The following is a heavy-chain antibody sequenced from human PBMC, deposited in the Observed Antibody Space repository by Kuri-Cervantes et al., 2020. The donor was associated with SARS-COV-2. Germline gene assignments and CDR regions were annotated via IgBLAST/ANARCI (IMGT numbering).Heavy chain of an antibody. V-gene: IGHV3-74*01. CDR2: MNGDGSSI. Sequence: GGSLRLSCAASGFTFSRDTMYWVRQAPGKGLVWVSRMNGDGSSITYADSVKGRFTISRDNAKNSLYLQVNSLRAEDTAVYYRAREHMFEYYFDFWGQGALVTGSS. J-gene: IGHJ4*02. D-gene: IGHD3-10*02. CDR3: AREHMFEYYFDF. CDR1: GFTFSRDT.